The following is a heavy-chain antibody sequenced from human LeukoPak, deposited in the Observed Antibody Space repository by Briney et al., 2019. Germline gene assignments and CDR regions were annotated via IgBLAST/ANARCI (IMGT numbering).Heavy chain of an antibody. J-gene: IGHJ2*01. CDR2: IYSGGRT. D-gene: IGHD6-13*01. V-gene: IGHV3-53*01. CDR3: ANQRSGSSSLFYFDL. CDR1: GFTVSSND. Sequence: GGSLRLSCAASGFTVSSNDMSWVRQAPGKGLEWVSVIYSGGRTFYADSVKGRFTISRDNSKNTLYLQMNSLRAEDTAVYYCANQRSGSSSLFYFDLWGRGTLVTVSS.